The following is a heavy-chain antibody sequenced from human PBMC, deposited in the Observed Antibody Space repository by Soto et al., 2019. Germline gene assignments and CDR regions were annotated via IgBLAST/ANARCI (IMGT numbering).Heavy chain of an antibody. CDR3: AREASDTTMVAGTLDI. Sequence: EVQLVESGGGLIQPGGSLRLSCAASGFTVSSNYMSWVRQAPGKGLEWVSVIYSGGSTYYADSVKGRFTISRDNSKNTMYLHMNSLRAEDTVVYYCAREASDTTMVAGTLDIWGKGTMVTVSS. V-gene: IGHV3-53*01. CDR2: IYSGGST. D-gene: IGHD5-18*01. J-gene: IGHJ3*02. CDR1: GFTVSSNY.